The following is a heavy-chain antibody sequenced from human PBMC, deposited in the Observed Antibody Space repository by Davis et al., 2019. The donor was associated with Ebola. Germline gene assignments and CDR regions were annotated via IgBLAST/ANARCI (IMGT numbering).Heavy chain of an antibody. CDR2: IYYSGST. V-gene: IGHV4-31*03. D-gene: IGHD1-26*01. CDR3: ARQRGDWELLHFDY. CDR1: GGSISSGGYY. J-gene: IGHJ4*02. Sequence: LRLSCTVSGGSISSGGYYWSWIRQHPGKGLEWIGYIYYSGSTYYNPSLKSRVTISVDTSKNQFSLKLSSVTAADTAVYYCARQRGDWELLHFDYWGQGTLVTVSS.